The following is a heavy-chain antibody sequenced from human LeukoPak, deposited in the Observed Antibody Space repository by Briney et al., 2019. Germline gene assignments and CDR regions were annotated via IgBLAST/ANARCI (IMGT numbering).Heavy chain of an antibody. Sequence: SETLSLTCAVFGGSIKSNNWWSWVRQPPGKGLEWIGEIYHSGSTNYNPSLKSRVTISVDTSKNQFSLKLSSVTAADTAVYYCARDFQDSSGYYYGATYYYYYGMDVWGQGTTVTVSS. CDR1: GGSIKSNNW. J-gene: IGHJ6*02. CDR2: IYHSGST. D-gene: IGHD3-22*01. CDR3: ARDFQDSSGYYYGATYYYYYGMDV. V-gene: IGHV4-4*02.